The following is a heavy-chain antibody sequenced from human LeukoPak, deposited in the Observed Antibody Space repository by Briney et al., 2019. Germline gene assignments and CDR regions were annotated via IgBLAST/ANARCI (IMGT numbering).Heavy chain of an antibody. V-gene: IGHV3-11*04. D-gene: IGHD3-3*01. CDR3: ARDGGEIITIFGVVMGRNAFDI. CDR1: GFTFSDYY. J-gene: IGHJ3*02. Sequence: GGSLRLSCAASGFTFSDYYMSWIRQAPGKGLEWVSYISSSGSTIYYADSVKGRFTISRDNAKNSLYLQMNSLRAEDTAVYYCARDGGEIITIFGVVMGRNAFDIWGQGTMVTVSS. CDR2: ISSSGSTI.